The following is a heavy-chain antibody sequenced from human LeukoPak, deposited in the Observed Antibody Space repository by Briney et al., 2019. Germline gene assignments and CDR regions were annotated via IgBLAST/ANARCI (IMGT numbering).Heavy chain of an antibody. V-gene: IGHV4-38-2*02. Sequence: PSETLSLTFNVSYSSSTSGHFYVWIRQPPGKGLEWIGSIYHTGSTYYSPSLKSRVTISRDTSKNQFSLRLTSVIAADTAVYYCATSRPFDFWSGYTLDYWGQGTLVTVSS. CDR2: IYHTGST. CDR3: ATSRPFDFWSGYTLDY. D-gene: IGHD3-3*01. CDR1: YSSSTSGHF. J-gene: IGHJ4*02.